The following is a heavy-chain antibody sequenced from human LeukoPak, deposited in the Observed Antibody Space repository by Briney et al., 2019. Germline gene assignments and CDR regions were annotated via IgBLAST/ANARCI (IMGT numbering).Heavy chain of an antibody. CDR3: ARRMIVVVITTGWFDP. CDR1: GGSLSGYY. D-gene: IGHD3-22*01. Sequence: SETLSLTCAVYGGSLSGYYWNWIRQTPGKGLEWIGEISHSGSTNYNPSLKSRVTISVDTSKNQFSLKLSSVTAADTAVYYCARRMIVVVITTGWFDPWGQGTLVTVSS. V-gene: IGHV4-34*01. J-gene: IGHJ5*02. CDR2: ISHSGST.